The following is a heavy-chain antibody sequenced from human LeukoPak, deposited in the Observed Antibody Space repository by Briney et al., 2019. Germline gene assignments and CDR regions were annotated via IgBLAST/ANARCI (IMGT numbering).Heavy chain of an antibody. CDR3: VCGRVRGEMDGGHY. CDR1: GYTFTGHY. J-gene: IGHJ4*02. D-gene: IGHD3-10*01. Sequence: ASVKVSCKASGYTFTGHYMHWVRQAPGQGLEWMGWIDPNSGGTNYAQNFQGRVAMTRDTSISTAYVELRRLRSDDTAVYCCVCGRVRGEMDGGHYWGQGTLVTVSS. CDR2: IDPNSGGT. V-gene: IGHV1-2*02.